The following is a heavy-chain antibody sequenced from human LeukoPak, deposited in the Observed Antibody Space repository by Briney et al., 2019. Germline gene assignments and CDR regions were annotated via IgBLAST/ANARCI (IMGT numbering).Heavy chain of an antibody. J-gene: IGHJ4*02. Sequence: GPVKVSCKASGYTFTSYDINWVRQATGQGLEWMGRMNPNSGNTGYAQKFQGRVTMTRNTSISTAYMELSSVRSEDRAVYYCARGRMAAAGIHYWGQGTMVTVSS. CDR1: GYTFTSYD. CDR3: ARGRMAAAGIHY. D-gene: IGHD6-13*01. CDR2: MNPNSGNT. V-gene: IGHV1-8*01.